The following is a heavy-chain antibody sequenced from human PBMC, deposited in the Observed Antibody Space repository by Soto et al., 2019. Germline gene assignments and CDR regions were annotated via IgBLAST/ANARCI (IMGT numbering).Heavy chain of an antibody. CDR1: NLSISSGYY. CDR3: ARTHSGSYYSVFNY. J-gene: IGHJ4*02. V-gene: IGHV4-38-2*01. D-gene: IGHD1-26*01. CDR2: IYRSGTT. Sequence: SETLSLTCVVANLSISSGYYWGWIRQSPGKGLEWIASIYRSGTTSYNPSLKSRVTISVDPSKNQFSLMLTAVTAADTAVYYCARTHSGSYYSVFNYWGRGSLVTVSS.